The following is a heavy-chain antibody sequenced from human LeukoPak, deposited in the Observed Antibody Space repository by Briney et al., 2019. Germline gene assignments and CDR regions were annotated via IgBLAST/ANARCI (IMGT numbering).Heavy chain of an antibody. Sequence: SETLSLTCTVSGGSISSSSYYWGWIRQPPGKGLEWIGSIYYSGSTYYNPSLKSRVTISVDTSKNQFSLKLSSVTAADTAVYYCARWRRDGAFDYWGQGTLVTVSS. CDR3: ARWRRDGAFDY. J-gene: IGHJ4*02. CDR1: GGSISSSSYY. D-gene: IGHD3-10*01. V-gene: IGHV4-39*01. CDR2: IYYSGST.